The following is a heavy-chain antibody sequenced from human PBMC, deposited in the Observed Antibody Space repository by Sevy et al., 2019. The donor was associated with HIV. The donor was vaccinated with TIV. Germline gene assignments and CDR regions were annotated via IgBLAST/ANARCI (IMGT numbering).Heavy chain of an antibody. CDR3: ALERLASDVAEYFHN. CDR1: GFTFNRYS. Sequence: GGSLRLSCAASGFTFNRYSMHWVRQAPGKGLEWVATISFDATNKHDADSVQGRFTSARDKFQNSLLLQMDSLRHEDTAVYYCALERLASDVAEYFHNWGQGTLVTVSS. J-gene: IGHJ1*01. D-gene: IGHD1-1*01. CDR2: ISFDATNK. V-gene: IGHV3-30-3*01.